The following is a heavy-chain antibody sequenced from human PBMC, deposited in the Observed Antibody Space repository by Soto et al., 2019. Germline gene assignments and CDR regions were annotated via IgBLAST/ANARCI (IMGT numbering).Heavy chain of an antibody. CDR3: ARDYRTNHYGMDV. CDR1: GFSLSTSKMC. V-gene: IGHV2-70*11. D-gene: IGHD4-4*01. Sequence: GPTLVNPTQTLTLTCSFSGFSLSTSKMCVSWIRQPPGKALEWLARIDWDDDKYYRSSLKTRLTISKDTSKNQVVLTMTNMDPVDTATYYCARDYRTNHYGMDVWGQGTTVTVSS. CDR2: IDWDDDK. J-gene: IGHJ6*02.